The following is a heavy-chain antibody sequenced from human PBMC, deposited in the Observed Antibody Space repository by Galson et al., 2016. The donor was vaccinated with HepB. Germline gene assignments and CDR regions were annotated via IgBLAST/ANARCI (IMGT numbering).Heavy chain of an antibody. CDR1: GYTFIAYA. CDR3: ARVRRRGNADSTYWDLDL. CDR2: INAANGNT. D-gene: IGHD4-23*01. J-gene: IGHJ2*01. Sequence: SVKVSCKASGYTFIAYAIHWVRQAPGQRLEWMGWINAANGNTKYSQRFQGRVTISRDTSATTAYMELGSLRSEDTALYYCARVRRRGNADSTYWDLDLWGRGTLVTVSS. V-gene: IGHV1-3*01.